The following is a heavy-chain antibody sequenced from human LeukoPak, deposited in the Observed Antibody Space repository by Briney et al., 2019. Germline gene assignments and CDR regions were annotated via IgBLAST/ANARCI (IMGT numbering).Heavy chain of an antibody. D-gene: IGHD3-22*01. CDR1: GFTFSSYA. J-gene: IGHJ4*02. CDR2: ISYDGSNK. CDR3: ARGRHYYDSSGYYTGDY. Sequence: GGSLRLSCAASGFTFSSYAMHWVRRAPGKGLEWVAVISYDGSNKYYADSVKGRFTISRDNSKNTLYLQMNSLRAEDTAVYYCARGRHYYDSSGYYTGDYWGQGTLVTVSS. V-gene: IGHV3-30-3*01.